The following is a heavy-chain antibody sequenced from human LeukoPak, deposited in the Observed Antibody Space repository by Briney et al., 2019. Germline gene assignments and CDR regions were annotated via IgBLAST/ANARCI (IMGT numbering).Heavy chain of an antibody. CDR1: GFTFSSYG. CDR2: ISGSGGST. J-gene: IGHJ5*02. V-gene: IGHV3-23*01. D-gene: IGHD3-10*01. CDR3: AKGGLWFGDRWFDP. Sequence: GGSLRLSCAASGFTFSSYGMSWVRQAPGKGLEWVSAISGSGGSTYYADSVKGRFTISRDNSKNTLYLQMNSLRAEDTAVYYCAKGGLWFGDRWFDPWGQGTLVTVSS.